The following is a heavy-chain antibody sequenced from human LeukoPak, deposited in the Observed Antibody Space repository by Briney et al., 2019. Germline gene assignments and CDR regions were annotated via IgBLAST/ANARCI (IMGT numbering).Heavy chain of an antibody. J-gene: IGHJ4*02. Sequence: GGSLRLSCAASGFTFSSYAMSWVRQAPGKGLEWVSVFYKDGSTYHADSVKGRSTISRDNAKNTVNLHMNTLRVEDTGLYYCTRDSGGDTNGYPSRWGQGTLATVSS. D-gene: IGHD2-8*01. CDR3: TRDSGGDTNGYPSR. CDR2: FYKDGST. V-gene: IGHV3-66*01. CDR1: GFTFSSYA.